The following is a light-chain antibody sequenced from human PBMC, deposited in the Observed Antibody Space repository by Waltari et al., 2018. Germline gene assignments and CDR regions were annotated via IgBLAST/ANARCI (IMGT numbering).Light chain of an antibody. Sequence: QSALTQPPSASGSPGQSVTISCTGTSSDVAGYNYVSWYQQHPGEAPKLIIYEVSKRPSGVPDRFSGSKSGNTASLTVSGLQAEDEADYYCSSYAGSNTVVFGGGTKLTVL. CDR2: EVS. V-gene: IGLV2-8*01. CDR1: SSDVAGYNY. J-gene: IGLJ2*01. CDR3: SSYAGSNTVV.